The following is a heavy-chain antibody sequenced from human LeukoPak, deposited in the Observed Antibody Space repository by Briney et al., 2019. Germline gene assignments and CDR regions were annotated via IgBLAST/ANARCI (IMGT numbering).Heavy chain of an antibody. D-gene: IGHD2-15*01. V-gene: IGHV1-8*03. CDR3: ARGSFVASEDTYVDY. CDR1: GYTFTSYD. CDR2: MNPNSGNT. Sequence: ASVKVSCKASGYTFTSYDINWVRQATGQALEWMGWMNPNSGNTGYAQKFQGRVTITRNTSISTAYMELSTLRSEDTAVYYCARGSFVASEDTYVDYWGQGTLVPVSS. J-gene: IGHJ4*02.